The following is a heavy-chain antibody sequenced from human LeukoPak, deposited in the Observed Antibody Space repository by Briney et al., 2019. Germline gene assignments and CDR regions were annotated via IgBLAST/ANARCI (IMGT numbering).Heavy chain of an antibody. J-gene: IGHJ5*02. V-gene: IGHV5-51*01. CDR2: IYPGYSDA. D-gene: IGHD3-16*01. CDR3: VRFGLASSLDH. CDR1: GYKLTNNW. Sequence: GESLKISCKISGYKLTNNWIGWVRQVPGKGLEWMGLIYPGYSDAKYSPSFQGQVTLSVDASISTAYLQLSGLRASDTAIYYCVRFGLASSLDHWGQGTLVTVSS.